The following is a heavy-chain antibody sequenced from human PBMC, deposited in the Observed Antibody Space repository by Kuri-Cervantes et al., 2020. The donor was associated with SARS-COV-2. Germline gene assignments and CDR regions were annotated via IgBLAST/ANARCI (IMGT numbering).Heavy chain of an antibody. CDR2: INPNSGGT. D-gene: IGHD3-10*01. CDR1: GYTFTGYY. CDR3: ARGEGSRGLMVVLGWRGAGRLDF. J-gene: IGHJ4*02. V-gene: IGHV1-2*04. Sequence: ASVKVSCKASGYTFTGYYMHWVRQAPGQGLEWVGWINPNSGGTNYAQKFQGWVTMTRDTSLSISYMELSRLTSDDTAVYYCARGEGSRGLMVVLGWRGAGRLDFWGQGTLVTVSS.